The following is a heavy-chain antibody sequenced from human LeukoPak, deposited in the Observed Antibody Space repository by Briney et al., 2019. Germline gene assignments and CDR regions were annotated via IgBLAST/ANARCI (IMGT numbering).Heavy chain of an antibody. CDR3: ASNKYYYDSSGYFGL. J-gene: IGHJ5*02. CDR2: IIPIFGTA. Sequence: SVKVSCKAPGGTFSSYAISWVRQAPGQGLEWMGGIIPIFGTANYAQKFQGRVTITADESTSTAYMELSSLRSEDTAVYYCASNKYYYDSSGYFGLWGQGTLVTVSS. CDR1: GGTFSSYA. D-gene: IGHD3-22*01. V-gene: IGHV1-69*13.